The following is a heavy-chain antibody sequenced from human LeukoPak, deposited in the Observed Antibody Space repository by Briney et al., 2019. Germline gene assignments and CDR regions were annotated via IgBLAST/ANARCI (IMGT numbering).Heavy chain of an antibody. CDR1: GGSISGSGSSYY. V-gene: IGHV4-39*07. D-gene: IGHD6-13*01. CDR2: LYYRGST. J-gene: IGHJ4*02. CDR3: ARAVTGIAAAGYDY. Sequence: PSEALSLTCTVSGGSISGSGSSYYWVWIRQPPGKGLEWIGSLYYRGSTYYNPSLKSRITISVDTSENQFSLKLSSVTAADTAVYYCARAVTGIAAAGYDYWGQGTLVTVSS.